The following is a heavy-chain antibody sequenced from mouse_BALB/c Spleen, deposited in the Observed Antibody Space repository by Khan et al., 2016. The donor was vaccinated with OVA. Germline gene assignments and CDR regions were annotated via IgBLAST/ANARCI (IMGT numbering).Heavy chain of an antibody. V-gene: IGHV3-2*02. CDR3: ARKNYYGYAMDY. J-gene: IGHJ4*01. D-gene: IGHD1-1*01. CDR1: GYSITSDYA. Sequence: QSGPGLVKPSQSLSLTCTVTGYSITSDYAWDWIRQFPGNKLEWMGYISYGGSTSYNPSLNSRISITRDTSKNQFFLQLNSVTTEDTATYYCARKNYYGYAMDYWGQGTSVTVSS. CDR2: ISYGGST.